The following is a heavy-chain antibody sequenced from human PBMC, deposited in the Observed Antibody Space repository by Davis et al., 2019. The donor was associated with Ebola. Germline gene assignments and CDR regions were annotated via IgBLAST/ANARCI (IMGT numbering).Heavy chain of an antibody. V-gene: IGHV4-59*01. CDR1: AAPSTANS. CDR3: ARDRGGVDTAIVWDWYFDL. Sequence: SQTLSPTCPLYAAPSTANSWSWTRPLPGKGLEWIGSIFFSVGTNTNPSLKSQVTISVDTSTNQFSLKLSSVTAADTAVYYCARDRGGVDTAIVWDWYFDLWGRGTLVTVSS. CDR2: IFFSVGT. D-gene: IGHD5-18*01. J-gene: IGHJ2*01.